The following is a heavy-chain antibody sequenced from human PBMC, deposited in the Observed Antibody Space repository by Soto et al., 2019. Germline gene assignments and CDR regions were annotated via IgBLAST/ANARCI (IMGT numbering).Heavy chain of an antibody. V-gene: IGHV3-74*01. J-gene: IGHJ4*02. CDR3: TRDRGGRGGY. D-gene: IGHD3-16*01. Sequence: EVQLVESGGGLVQPGGSLRLSCAASGFTFSTYWMHWVRQAPGKGLVWVSRINEDGSTINYADSVKGRFTISRDNAKNTLYQEVSRLRAENTAVYYCTRDRGGRGGYWGQGTLVTVSS. CDR2: INEDGSTI. CDR1: GFTFSTYW.